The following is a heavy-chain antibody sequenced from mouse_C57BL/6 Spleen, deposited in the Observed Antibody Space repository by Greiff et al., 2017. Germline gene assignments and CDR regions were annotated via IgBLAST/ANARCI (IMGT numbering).Heavy chain of an antibody. CDR3: ARSHYGMVYYCGC. Sequence: QVQLQQPGAELVRPGSSVKLSCKASGYTFTSYWMDWVKQRPGQGLEWIGNIYPSDSETHYNQKFKDKATLTVDKSSSTAYMQRSSLTSEDSAVYYCARSHYGMVYYCGCWGQGATLTVSS. CDR1: GYTFTSYW. D-gene: IGHD1-1*01. CDR2: IYPSDSET. V-gene: IGHV1-61*01. J-gene: IGHJ2*01.